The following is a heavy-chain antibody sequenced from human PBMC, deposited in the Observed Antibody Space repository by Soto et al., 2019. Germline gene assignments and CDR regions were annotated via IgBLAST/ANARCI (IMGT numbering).Heavy chain of an antibody. Sequence: EVELLESGGGLVQPGGSLRLSCAASGFTFSSYGMSWVRQAPGKGLEWVSGISGSGGGTYYADSVKGRFTISRDNSKKTPYLQMSSLRVEDTAVYYCAGTGSYPIPLFDPWGQGTLVTVSS. J-gene: IGHJ5*02. D-gene: IGHD3-16*02. CDR2: ISGSGGGT. CDR1: GFTFSSYG. V-gene: IGHV3-23*01. CDR3: AGTGSYPIPLFDP.